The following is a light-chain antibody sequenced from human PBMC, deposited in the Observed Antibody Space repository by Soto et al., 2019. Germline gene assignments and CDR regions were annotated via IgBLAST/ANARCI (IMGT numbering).Light chain of an antibody. CDR2: GAS. V-gene: IGKV3-20*01. CDR3: QHYVSPPIT. Sequence: EIVLTQSPGTLSLSPGERSTLSCSSSQSVTSNYLAWYQQKPGQAPRLLVYGASSRATGISDRFSGSGSGTDFTLAISRLEPEDFAVYYCQHYVSPPITFGQGTRLEI. J-gene: IGKJ5*01. CDR1: QSVTSNY.